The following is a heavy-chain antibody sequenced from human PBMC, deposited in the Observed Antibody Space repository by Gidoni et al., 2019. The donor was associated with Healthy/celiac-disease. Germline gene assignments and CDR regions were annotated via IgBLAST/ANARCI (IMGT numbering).Heavy chain of an antibody. Sequence: QVQLVQSGAEVKKPGSSVKVSCKASGGTFSSYAISWVRQAPGQGLEWMGGIIPIFGTANYAQKFQGRVTITADESTSTAYMELSSLRSEDTAVYYCARVEEVGATMVVARWFDPWGQGTLVTVSS. D-gene: IGHD1-26*01. V-gene: IGHV1-69*01. CDR3: ARVEEVGATMVVARWFDP. CDR1: GGTFSSYA. J-gene: IGHJ5*02. CDR2: IIPIFGTA.